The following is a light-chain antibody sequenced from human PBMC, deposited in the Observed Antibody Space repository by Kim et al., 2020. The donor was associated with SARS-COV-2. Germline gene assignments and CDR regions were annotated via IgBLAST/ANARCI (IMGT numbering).Light chain of an antibody. J-gene: IGKJ1*01. CDR1: QSVGSS. V-gene: IGKV3-11*01. Sequence: FPPGERATLSFSASQSVGSSFACYQQTPGQAPRLLIYDTFSTATGIPARFSASGSGTDFTLTISSLEPEDFAVYYCQQRGNWPLTFGQGTKVDIK. CDR3: QQRGNWPLT. CDR2: DTF.